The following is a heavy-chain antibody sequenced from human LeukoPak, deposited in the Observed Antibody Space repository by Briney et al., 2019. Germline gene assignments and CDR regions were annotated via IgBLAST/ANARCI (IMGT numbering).Heavy chain of an antibody. V-gene: IGHV3-21*01. CDR3: ARDYYGDYVFDY. D-gene: IGHD4-17*01. J-gene: IGHJ4*02. CDR2: ISSSSTYI. Sequence: KTGGPLRLSCAASGFTFITYSMNWVRQAPGKGLEWVSSISSSSTYIYYADSVKGRFTISRDNAKNSLYLQMHSLRAEDTAVYYCARDYYGDYVFDYWGQGTLVTVSS. CDR1: GFTFITYS.